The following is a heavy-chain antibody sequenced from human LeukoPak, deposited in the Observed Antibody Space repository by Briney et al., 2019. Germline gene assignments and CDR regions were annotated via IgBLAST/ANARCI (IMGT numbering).Heavy chain of an antibody. CDR1: GFTFSNYA. J-gene: IGHJ3*01. Sequence: TGGSLRLSCAASGFTFSNYAMSWVRQAPEKGLEWVSSSATGTDHADSVKGRFTISRDNPKNTLYLQMNSLRAEDTAVYYCAKPWRYYDTSGYYAFDVWGQGTMVTVSS. CDR2: SATGT. D-gene: IGHD3-22*01. V-gene: IGHV3-23*01. CDR3: AKPWRYYDTSGYYAFDV.